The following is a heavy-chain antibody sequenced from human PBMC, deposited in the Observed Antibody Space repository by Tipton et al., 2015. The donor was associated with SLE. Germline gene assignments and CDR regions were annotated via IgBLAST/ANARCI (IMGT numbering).Heavy chain of an antibody. D-gene: IGHD3-16*02. V-gene: IGHV3-15*01. Sequence: SLRLSCAASRFTFSRYWMNWVRQAPGKGLEWVGRVKSATDGGTTDYTAPVKGRFTISRDDLRNTLYLQMNSLKTEDTAVYYCTIVRAWGQGTMVTVSS. CDR1: RFTFSRYW. CDR2: VKSATDGGTT. J-gene: IGHJ3*01. CDR3: TIVRA.